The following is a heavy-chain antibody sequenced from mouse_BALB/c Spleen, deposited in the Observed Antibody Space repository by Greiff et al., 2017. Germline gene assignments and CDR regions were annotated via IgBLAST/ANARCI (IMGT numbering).Heavy chain of an antibody. CDR2: ISYDGSN. CDR3: ARGEGNYLWFAY. V-gene: IGHV3-6*02. CDR1: GYSITSGYY. J-gene: IGHJ3*01. D-gene: IGHD2-1*01. Sequence: DVKLQESGPGLVKPSQSLSLTCSVTGYSITSGYYWNWIRRFPGNKLEWMGYISYDGSNNYNPSLKNRISITRDTSKNQFFLKLNSVTTEDTATYYCARGEGNYLWFAYWGQGTLVTVSA.